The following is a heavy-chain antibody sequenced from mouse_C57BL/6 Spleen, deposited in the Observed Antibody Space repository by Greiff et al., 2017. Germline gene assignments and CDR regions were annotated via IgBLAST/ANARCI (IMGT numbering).Heavy chain of an antibody. V-gene: IGHV1-69*01. CDR2: IDPSDSYT. Sequence: QVQLQQPGAELVMPGASVKLSCKASGYTFTSYWMHWVKQRPGQGLEWIGEIDPSDSYTNDNQKFKGKSTLTVDKSSSTAYMQLSSLTSEDSAVYYCARRDYDVGYYFDYWGQGTTLTVSS. D-gene: IGHD2-4*01. J-gene: IGHJ2*01. CDR3: ARRDYDVGYYFDY. CDR1: GYTFTSYW.